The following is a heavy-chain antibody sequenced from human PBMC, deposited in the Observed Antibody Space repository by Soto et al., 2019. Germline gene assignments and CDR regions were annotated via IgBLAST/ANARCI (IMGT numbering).Heavy chain of an antibody. CDR2: MNPNSGST. CDR1: GYTFTSYG. J-gene: IGHJ5*02. Sequence: QVPLVQSGAEVKKPGASVKVSCKASGYTFTSYGINWVRQATGQGLEWMGWMNPNSGSTGYAQKFQGRVTMTRNTSISTAYMELSGLRSEDTAVYDCAREGYDFWSGHKWFDPWGQGSMVTVSS. CDR3: AREGYDFWSGHKWFDP. D-gene: IGHD3-3*01. V-gene: IGHV1-8*01.